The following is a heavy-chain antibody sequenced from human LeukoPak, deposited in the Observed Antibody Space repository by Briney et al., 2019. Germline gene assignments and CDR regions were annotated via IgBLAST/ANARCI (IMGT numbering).Heavy chain of an antibody. Sequence: GESLKISCKGSGYTFSNYWIGWVRQMPGKGLEWMGIIYPGDSDTRYSPSFQGLVTISADKSISTAYLQWSSLKASDTAMYYCARLECSSTTCPFAYWGQGTLVTVSS. CDR3: ARLECSSTTCPFAY. J-gene: IGHJ4*02. CDR1: GYTFSNYW. D-gene: IGHD2-2*01. V-gene: IGHV5-51*01. CDR2: IYPGDSDT.